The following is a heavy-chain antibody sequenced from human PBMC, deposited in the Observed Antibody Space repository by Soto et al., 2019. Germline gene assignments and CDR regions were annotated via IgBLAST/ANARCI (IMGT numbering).Heavy chain of an antibody. J-gene: IGHJ6*02. CDR2: IYSGGST. Sequence: HPGGSLRLSCAASGFTVSSNYMGWVRQAPGKGLEWVSVIYSGGSTYYADSVKGRFTISRDNSKNTLYLQMNSLRAEDTAVYYCARDRRGASAAAGTRNYYYGMDVWGQGTTVTVSS. CDR1: GFTVSSNY. D-gene: IGHD6-13*01. CDR3: ARDRRGASAAAGTRNYYYGMDV. V-gene: IGHV3-53*01.